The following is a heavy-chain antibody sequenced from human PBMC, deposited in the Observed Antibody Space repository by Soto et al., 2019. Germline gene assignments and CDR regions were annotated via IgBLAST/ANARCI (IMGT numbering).Heavy chain of an antibody. CDR3: EKDRMVTSYFYGMDV. CDR2: ISYDGSNR. Sequence: VQVVESGGGVVQPGGSLRLSCAASGDSGFSFSSFGMHWVRQAPGKGLEWVAVISYDGSNRHFADSVKGRFTVSRDNAVFTVYLQMNSLRPADTAVYYCEKDRMVTSYFYGMDVWGQGTAVTVSS. D-gene: IGHD5-18*01. J-gene: IGHJ6*02. CDR1: GDSGFSFSSFG. V-gene: IGHV3-30*18.